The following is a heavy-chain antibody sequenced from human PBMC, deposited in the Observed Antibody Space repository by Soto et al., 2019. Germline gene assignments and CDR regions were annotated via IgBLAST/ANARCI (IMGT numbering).Heavy chain of an antibody. V-gene: IGHV1-2*02. D-gene: IGHD2-15*01. CDR2: INPNSGGT. CDR1: GYTFTGYY. Sequence: QVQLVQSGAEVKKPGASVKVSCKASGYTFTGYYMHWVRQAPGQGLEWMGWINPNSGGTNYAQKFQGRVTMTRDTSISAAYMELSRLISDETAVYYCSRDATVDIVYWGQGTLVTVSS. J-gene: IGHJ4*02. CDR3: SRDATVDIVY.